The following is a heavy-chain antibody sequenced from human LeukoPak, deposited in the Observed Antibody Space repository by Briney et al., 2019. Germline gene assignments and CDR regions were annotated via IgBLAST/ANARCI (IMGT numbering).Heavy chain of an antibody. D-gene: IGHD6-19*01. CDR1: GDSFSGYC. CDR3: ARVSSAGIWDY. J-gene: IGHJ4*02. CDR2: IYTSGST. V-gene: IGHV4-4*07. Sequence: SETLSLTCTVSGDSFSGYCRSWIRQPAGKGLEWIGRIYTSGSTNYNPSLKSRVTMSVDTSKNQFSLKLSSVTAADTAVYYCARVSSAGIWDYWGQGTLVTVSS.